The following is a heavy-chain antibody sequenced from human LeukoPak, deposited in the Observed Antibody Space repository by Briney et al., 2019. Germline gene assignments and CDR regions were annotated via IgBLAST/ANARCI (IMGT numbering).Heavy chain of an antibody. V-gene: IGHV3-74*01. D-gene: IGHD3-9*01. CDR1: GFTFSSYW. J-gene: IGHJ4*02. CDR2: INADGSFT. CDR3: AKDQITLDDILTAYPDY. Sequence: GGSLRLSCAASGFTFSSYWMHWVRQAPGKGLVWVSHINADGSFTSYANSVKGRFTISRDNSKDTLSLQMNSLRAEDTAVYFCAKDQITLDDILTAYPDYWGQGTLVTVSS.